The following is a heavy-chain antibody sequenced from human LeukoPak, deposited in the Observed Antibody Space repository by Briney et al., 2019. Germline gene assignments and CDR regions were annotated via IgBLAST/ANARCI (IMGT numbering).Heavy chain of an antibody. CDR1: GFTFSDYY. CDR3: ARSTCRGECEHPPDAFNR. CDR2: ISSSGSSL. V-gene: IGHV3-11*01. J-gene: IGHJ3*02. Sequence: GGSLRLSCAASGFTFSDYYMSWIRQAPGKELEWVSSISSSGSSLFYADSVEGRFTISRDNARTSLYLQMNSLRDEDTAVYYCARSTCRGECEHPPDAFNRWGQGTVVTVGS. D-gene: IGHD2-21*01.